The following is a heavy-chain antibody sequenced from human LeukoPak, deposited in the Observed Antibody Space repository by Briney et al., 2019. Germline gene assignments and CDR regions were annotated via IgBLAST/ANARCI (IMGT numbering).Heavy chain of an antibody. V-gene: IGHV4-59*01. Sequence: SETLSLTCTVSGGSISSYYWSWIRQPPGKGLEWIGYIYYSGSTNYNPSLKSRVTISVDTSKNQFSLKLSSVTAADTAVYYCARHVRGYSSGWYPDYWGQGTLVTVSS. CDR3: ARHVRGYSSGWYPDY. D-gene: IGHD6-19*01. J-gene: IGHJ4*02. CDR1: GGSISSYY. CDR2: IYYSGST.